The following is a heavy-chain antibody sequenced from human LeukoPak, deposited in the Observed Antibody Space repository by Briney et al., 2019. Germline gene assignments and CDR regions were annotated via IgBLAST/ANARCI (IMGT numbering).Heavy chain of an antibody. Sequence: SETLSLTCAVYGGSFSGYYWSWIRQPPGKGLEWIGDINHSGSTNYNPSLKSRVTISVDTSKNQFSLKLSSVTAADTAVYYCARDGPGYCSGGSCEPFDYWGQGTLVTVSS. CDR3: ARDGPGYCSGGSCEPFDY. CDR1: GGSFSGYY. D-gene: IGHD2-15*01. V-gene: IGHV4-34*01. J-gene: IGHJ4*02. CDR2: INHSGST.